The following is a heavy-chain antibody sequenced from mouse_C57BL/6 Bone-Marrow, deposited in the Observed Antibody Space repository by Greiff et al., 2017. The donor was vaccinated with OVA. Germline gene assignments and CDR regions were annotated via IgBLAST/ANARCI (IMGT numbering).Heavy chain of an antibody. V-gene: IGHV1-69*01. CDR3: SRIGYYYGRGFAY. CDR2: LDPSASYT. CDR1: GYTFTSYW. J-gene: IGHJ3*01. D-gene: IGHD1-1*01. Sequence: QVQLQQPGAELVMPGASVKLSCKASGYTFTSYWMHWVKQRPGQGLEWIGELDPSASYTNYNQKFKGKSTLTVDKSSSTAYMQLSSLTSEDSAVYYCSRIGYYYGRGFAYWGQGTLVTVSA.